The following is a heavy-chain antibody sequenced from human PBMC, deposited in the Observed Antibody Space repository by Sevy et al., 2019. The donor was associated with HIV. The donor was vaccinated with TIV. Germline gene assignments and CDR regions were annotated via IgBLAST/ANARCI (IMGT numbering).Heavy chain of an antibody. J-gene: IGHJ6*02. D-gene: IGHD2-8*02. V-gene: IGHV3-15*01. CDR2: IKSKPDGGTT. CDR1: GFTFTYAW. CDR3: ATDPIIVLLVTDGMDV. Sequence: GGSLRLSCAASGFTFTYAWMSWVRQAPGKGLEWVGRIKSKPDGGTTDYAAPVKGRFNISRDDSKNTVYLQMNSLKTEDTAVYYCATDPIIVLLVTDGMDVWGQGTTVTVSS.